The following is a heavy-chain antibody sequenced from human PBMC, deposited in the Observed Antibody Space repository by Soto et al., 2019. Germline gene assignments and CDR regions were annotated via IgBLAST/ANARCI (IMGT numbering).Heavy chain of an antibody. D-gene: IGHD2-8*02. V-gene: IGHV4-39*07. CDR2: IYYSGST. J-gene: IGHJ6*02. CDR1: GGSISSSSYY. CDR3: ARDVPVRLWSDYYYGMDV. Sequence: SETLSLTCPVSGGSISSSSYYWGWIRQPPGKGLEWIGSIYYSGSTNYNPSLKSRVTISVDTSKNQFSLKLSSVTAADTAVYYCARDVPVRLWSDYYYGMDVWGQGTTVTVSS.